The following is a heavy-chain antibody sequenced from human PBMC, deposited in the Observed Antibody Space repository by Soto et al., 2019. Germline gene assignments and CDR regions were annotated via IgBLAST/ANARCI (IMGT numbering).Heavy chain of an antibody. J-gene: IGHJ4*02. CDR3: AHAGDYDLLSFDH. Sequence: QITLKESGPPLVRPAQPLTLTCAFSGFSLTTTHMGVAWIRQPPGKALEWLALIYWDDDKRYSPPLKNRLAISKDTSRNRVVLTITNMNPEDTGTYFCAHAGDYDLLSFDHWGPGTLVTVSS. CDR2: IYWDDDK. D-gene: IGHD4-17*01. V-gene: IGHV2-5*02. CDR1: GFSLTTTHMG.